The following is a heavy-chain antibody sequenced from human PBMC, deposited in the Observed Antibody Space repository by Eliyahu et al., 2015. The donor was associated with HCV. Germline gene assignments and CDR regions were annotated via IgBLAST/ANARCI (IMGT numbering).Heavy chain of an antibody. V-gene: IGHV4-59*01. CDR3: ASGGGGIAVAGTGGWFDP. Sequence: QVQLQESGPGLVKPSETLSLTCTASGGSISXYYWSWIRQPPGKXXVWVGYIHXSGSTQYNPSPKSRVTVSVDTSRNQFSLKLSSVTAADTAVYYCASGGGGIAVAGTGGWFDPWGQGALVTVSS. CDR2: IHXSGST. CDR1: GGSISXYY. D-gene: IGHD6-19*01. J-gene: IGHJ5*02.